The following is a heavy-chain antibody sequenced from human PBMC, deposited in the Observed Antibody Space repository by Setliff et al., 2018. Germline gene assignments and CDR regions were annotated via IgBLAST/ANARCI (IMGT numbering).Heavy chain of an antibody. D-gene: IGHD5-18*01. CDR1: GGTFSSYA. Sequence: GASVKVSCKASGGTFSSYAISWVRQAPGQGLEWMGRIIPIFGTANYAQKFQGRVTITADKSTSTAYMELSSLRSEDTAVYYCARETATIYYMDVWGKGTTVTVSS. J-gene: IGHJ6*03. V-gene: IGHV1-69*06. CDR3: ARETATIYYMDV. CDR2: IIPIFGTA.